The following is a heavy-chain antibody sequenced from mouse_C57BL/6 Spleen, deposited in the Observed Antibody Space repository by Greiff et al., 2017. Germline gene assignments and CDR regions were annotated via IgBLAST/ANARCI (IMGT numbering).Heavy chain of an antibody. J-gene: IGHJ3*01. V-gene: IGHV1-9*01. CDR1: GYTFTGYW. D-gene: IGHD2-4*01. CDR2: ILPGSGST. CDR3: ARGYYDYEGGRFAY. Sequence: VQLQQSGAELMKPGASVKLSCKATGYTFTGYWIEWVKQRPGHGLEWIGEILPGSGSTNYNEKFKGKATFTADTSSNTAYMQLISLATEDSAIYYCARGYYDYEGGRFAYWGQGTLVTVSA.